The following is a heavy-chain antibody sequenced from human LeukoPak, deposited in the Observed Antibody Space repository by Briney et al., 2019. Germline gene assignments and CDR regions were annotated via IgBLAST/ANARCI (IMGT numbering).Heavy chain of an antibody. D-gene: IGHD3-9*01. V-gene: IGHV4-59*01. CDR1: GGSISSYY. J-gene: IGHJ5*02. CDR2: IYYSGST. Sequence: SETLSLTCTVSGGSISSYYWSWIRQPPGKGLEWIGYIYYSGSTNYNPSLKSRVTISVDTSKNQFSLKLSSVTAADTAVYYCARDSPYYDVLTGYHSNWFDPWGQGTLVTVSS. CDR3: ARDSPYYDVLTGYHSNWFDP.